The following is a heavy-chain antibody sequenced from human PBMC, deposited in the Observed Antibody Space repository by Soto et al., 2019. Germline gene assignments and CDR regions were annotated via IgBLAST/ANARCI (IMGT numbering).Heavy chain of an antibody. D-gene: IGHD3-10*01. J-gene: IGHJ4*02. CDR3: AKDRVRGSGSPYFFDS. V-gene: IGHV3-23*01. CDR2: ISRSGFGT. CDR1: GFPFSTYA. Sequence: EVQLLESGVGLIQPGGSVRLSCAASGFPFSTYAMSWVRQAPGKGLEWVSGISRSGFGTFYADSVNGRFTISRDNSKNTVSLQMNDLSVEDTALYYCAKDRVRGSGSPYFFDSWGQGTLVTVSS.